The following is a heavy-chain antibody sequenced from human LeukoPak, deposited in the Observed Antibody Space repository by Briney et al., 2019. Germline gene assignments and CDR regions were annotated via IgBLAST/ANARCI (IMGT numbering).Heavy chain of an antibody. CDR1: GFTFDDYG. V-gene: IGHV3-43*02. D-gene: IGHD3-16*01. CDR3: AKGGGDNFLYYFDY. J-gene: IGHJ4*02. CDR2: IRGDGTST. Sequence: GGSLRLSCAASGFTFDDYGMHWVRQAPGKGLEWVSFIRGDGTSTYYADSVKGRFTVSRDSSRNSLYLQMNSLTTEDTAFYYCAKGGGDNFLYYFDYWGQGILVTVSS.